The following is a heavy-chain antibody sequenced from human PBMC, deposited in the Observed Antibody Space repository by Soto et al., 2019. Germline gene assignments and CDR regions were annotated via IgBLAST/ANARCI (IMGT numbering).Heavy chain of an antibody. D-gene: IGHD2-2*01. CDR1: GGSISSSSYY. V-gene: IGHV4-39*07. J-gene: IGHJ6*02. CDR3: ARDRIVVVPAAKDYYYGMDV. Sequence: PSETLSLTCTVSGGSISSSSYYWGWVRQPPGKGLEWIGSVYYSGSTYYNPSLESRVTISVDKSKNQFSLKLSSLTAADTAVYYCARDRIVVVPAAKDYYYGMDVWGQGTTVTVSS. CDR2: VYYSGST.